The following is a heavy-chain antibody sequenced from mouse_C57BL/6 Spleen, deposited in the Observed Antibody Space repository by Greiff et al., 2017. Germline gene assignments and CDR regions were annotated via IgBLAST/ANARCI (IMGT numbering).Heavy chain of an antibody. CDR2: IYPRSGNT. J-gene: IGHJ2*01. V-gene: IGHV1-81*01. D-gene: IGHD2-3*01. CDR1: GYTFTSYG. Sequence: QVQLQQSGAELARPGASVKLSCKASGYTFTSYGISWVKQRTGQGLEWIGEIYPRSGNTYYNEKFKGKATLTADKSSSTAYMELRSLTSEDSAVYFFARGEDGYYDFDYWGQGTTLTVSS. CDR3: ARGEDGYYDFDY.